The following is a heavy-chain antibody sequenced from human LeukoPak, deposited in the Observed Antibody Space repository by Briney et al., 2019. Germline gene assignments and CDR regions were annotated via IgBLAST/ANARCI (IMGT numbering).Heavy chain of an antibody. Sequence: PSETLSLTCAVYGGSFSGYYWSWIRQPPGKGLEWIGEIKHSGSTNYNPSLKSRVTISVDTSKNQFSLKLSSVTAADTAVYYCARVGPVDDDQIPAATEPDPYFDYWGQGTLVTVSS. CDR2: IKHSGST. D-gene: IGHD2-2*01. J-gene: IGHJ4*02. CDR3: ARVGPVDDDQIPAATEPDPYFDY. V-gene: IGHV4-34*01. CDR1: GGSFSGYY.